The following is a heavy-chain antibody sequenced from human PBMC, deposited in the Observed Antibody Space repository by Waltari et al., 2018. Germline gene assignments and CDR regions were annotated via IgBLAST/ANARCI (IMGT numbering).Heavy chain of an antibody. V-gene: IGHV3-30*02. CDR3: MKDQARG. CDR2: MSYDGSNK. J-gene: IGHJ4*02. CDR1: GFTFSLSG. Sequence: QVQLVESGGGVVQPGGSLRLSCAASGFTFSLSGMPWVRQAPGKGLEWVAFMSYDGSNKYYADSVKGRFTISRDNSRNTLYLQMNRLRDEDTAVYYCMKDQARGWGQGTLVTVSS. D-gene: IGHD5-12*01.